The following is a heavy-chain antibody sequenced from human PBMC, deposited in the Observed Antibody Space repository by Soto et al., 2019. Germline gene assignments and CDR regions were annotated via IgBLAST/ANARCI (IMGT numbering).Heavy chain of an antibody. CDR3: ARDLTPEILPYYYDANDI. Sequence: EVQLVESGGGLVQPGGSLRLSCAASGFSMSNYWMTWVRQAPGKGLEWVANIKEDGNEEYYVDSVKGRFTISRDNAKNSLYLQMNSLRAEDTAVYYCARDLTPEILPYYYDANDIWGQGTLVTVSS. J-gene: IGHJ3*02. CDR2: IKEDGNEE. V-gene: IGHV3-7*01. D-gene: IGHD3-22*01. CDR1: GFSMSNYW.